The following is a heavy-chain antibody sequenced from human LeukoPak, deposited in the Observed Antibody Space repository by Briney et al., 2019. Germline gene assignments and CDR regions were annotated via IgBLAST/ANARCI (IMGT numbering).Heavy chain of an antibody. CDR1: GGSFSGYY. CDR3: ARDGLLGFDP. J-gene: IGHJ5*02. D-gene: IGHD5-18*01. CDR2: INHSGST. Sequence: SETLSLTCAVYGGSFSGYYWSWIRQPPGKGLEWIGEINHSGSTNYNPSLKSRVTISVDTSKNQFSLKLSSVTAADTAVYYCARDGLLGFDPWGQGTLVTVSS. V-gene: IGHV4-34*01.